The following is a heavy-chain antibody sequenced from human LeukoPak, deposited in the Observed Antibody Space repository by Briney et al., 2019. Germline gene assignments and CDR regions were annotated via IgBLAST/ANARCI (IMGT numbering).Heavy chain of an antibody. CDR3: AIHGVANFDY. CDR1: GFTFSSYS. D-gene: IGHD3-3*01. Sequence: PGGSLRLSCAASGFTFSSYSMDWVGQAPGKGLEWVSSISSSSSYIYYADSVKGRFTISRDNAKNSLYLQMNSLRAEDTAVYYCAIHGVANFDYWGQGTLVTVSS. CDR2: ISSSSSYI. V-gene: IGHV3-21*01. J-gene: IGHJ4*02.